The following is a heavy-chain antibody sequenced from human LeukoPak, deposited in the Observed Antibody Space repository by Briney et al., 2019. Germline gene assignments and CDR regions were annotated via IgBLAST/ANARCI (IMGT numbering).Heavy chain of an antibody. CDR2: ISYDGSNK. CDR1: GFTFSSYA. D-gene: IGHD6-19*01. Sequence: PGGSLRLSCAASGFTFSSYAMHWVRQAPGKGLEWVAVISYDGSNKYYADSVKGRFTISRDNSKNTLYLQMNSLRAEDTAVYYCAREPSPPGVAGPEFDYWGQGTLVAVPS. V-gene: IGHV3-30-3*01. CDR3: AREPSPPGVAGPEFDY. J-gene: IGHJ4*02.